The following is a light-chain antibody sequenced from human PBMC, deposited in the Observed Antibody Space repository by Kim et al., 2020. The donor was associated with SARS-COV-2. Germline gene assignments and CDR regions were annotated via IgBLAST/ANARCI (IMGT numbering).Light chain of an antibody. Sequence: EIVLTQSPGTLSLSPGERATLSCRASQSLSDSYLAWYQQKPGQAPRLLIYGASRRATGIPDRFSGSGSGTDFTLTISRLEPEDFAVYYCQQHGSSLFTFGGGTKVEIK. CDR3: QQHGSSLFT. J-gene: IGKJ4*01. CDR1: QSLSDSY. CDR2: GAS. V-gene: IGKV3-20*01.